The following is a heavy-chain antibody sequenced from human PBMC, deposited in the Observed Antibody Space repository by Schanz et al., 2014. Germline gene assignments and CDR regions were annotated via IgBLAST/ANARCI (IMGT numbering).Heavy chain of an antibody. V-gene: IGHV3-30*02. CDR3: AKVWGSDYFYPFDY. CDR1: GFTFSSYG. CDR2: IRYDGSNK. Sequence: QVQLVESGGGVVQPGGSLRLSCAASGFTFSSYGMHWVRQAPGKGLEWVAFIRYDGSNKYYADSVKGRFTISRDNSKNTLYLQMSSLRAEDTAVYYCAKVWGSDYFYPFDYWGQGTLVTVSS. J-gene: IGHJ4*02. D-gene: IGHD3-22*01.